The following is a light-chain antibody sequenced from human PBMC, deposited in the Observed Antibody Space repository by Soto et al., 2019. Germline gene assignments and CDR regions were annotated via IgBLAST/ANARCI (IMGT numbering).Light chain of an antibody. J-gene: IGKJ1*01. CDR1: QSINKW. V-gene: IGKV1-5*03. CDR2: EAS. CDR3: QHYDFLVGT. Sequence: VAMTQSPSALSASVGDRVTMTCRASQSINKWLAWYQQKPGKAPNLLIYEASSLHSGVPSRFSGSGFGTEFTLTINSLQLDDFATYYCQHYDFLVGTFGQGTKVEV.